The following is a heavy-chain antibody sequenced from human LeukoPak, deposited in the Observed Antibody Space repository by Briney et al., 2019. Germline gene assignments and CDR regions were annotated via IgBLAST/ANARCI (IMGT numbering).Heavy chain of an antibody. CDR3: AKDGFDRYFDY. J-gene: IGHJ4*02. CDR2: ISWNSGSI. CDR1: GFTFDDYA. D-gene: IGHD3-16*01. V-gene: IGHV3-9*01. Sequence: PGRSLRLSCAASGFTFDDYAMHWVRQAPGKGLEWVSGISWNSGSIGYADSVKGRFTISRDNAKNSLYLQMNSLRAEDTALYYCAKDGFDRYFDYWGQGTLVTVSS.